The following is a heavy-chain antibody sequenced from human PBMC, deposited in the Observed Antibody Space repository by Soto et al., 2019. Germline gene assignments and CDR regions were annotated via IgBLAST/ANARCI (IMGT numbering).Heavy chain of an antibody. CDR2: ISYDGSNQ. CDR1: GFTFSNYG. D-gene: IGHD1-20*01. V-gene: IGHV3-30*03. J-gene: IGHJ4*02. Sequence: QVQLVESGGGVVQPGRSLRLSCAASGFTFSNYGMHWVRQAPGKGLEWVAVISYDGSNQYYANSVKGRFTISRDNSRNTLYLQMNSLRAEDTAVYYCVAYNWEWVDYWGQGTLVTVSS. CDR3: VAYNWEWVDY.